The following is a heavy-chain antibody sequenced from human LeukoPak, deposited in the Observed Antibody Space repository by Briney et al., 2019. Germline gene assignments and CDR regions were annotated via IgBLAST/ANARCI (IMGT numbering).Heavy chain of an antibody. J-gene: IGHJ4*02. CDR1: GGSISSGDYY. D-gene: IGHD3-22*01. CDR2: IYYSGST. CDR3: AGKYYYHSSGNFYVDW. V-gene: IGHV4-30-4*08. Sequence: SQTLSLTCTVSGGSISSGDYYWSWIRQPPGKGLEWIGYIYYSGSTNYNPSLKSRVTISVDTSKNQFSLKLSSVTAADTAVYYCAGKYYYHSSGNFYVDWWGQGTLVTVSS.